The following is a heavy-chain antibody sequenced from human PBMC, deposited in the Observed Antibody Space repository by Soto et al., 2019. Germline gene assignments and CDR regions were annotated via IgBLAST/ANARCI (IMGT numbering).Heavy chain of an antibody. D-gene: IGHD2-8*01. J-gene: IGHJ5*02. Sequence: ASLKVSCKASGYTFTSYDINWVRQATGRGLEWMGWMNPNSGNTGYAQKFQGRVTMTRNTSISTAYMELSSLRSEDTAVYYCARVGYCTNGVCYTDWFDPWGQGTLVTVSS. V-gene: IGHV1-8*01. CDR2: MNPNSGNT. CDR1: GYTFTSYD. CDR3: ARVGYCTNGVCYTDWFDP.